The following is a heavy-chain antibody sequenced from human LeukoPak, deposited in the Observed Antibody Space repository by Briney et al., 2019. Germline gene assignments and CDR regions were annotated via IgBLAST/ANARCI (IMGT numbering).Heavy chain of an antibody. CDR1: GFSFSSYG. Sequence: GGSLRLSCAGSGFSFSSYGMHWVRQAPGKGLEWMAFIRSDGSNKYYADSVKGRFTISRDNSKNTLYLQMNSLRAEDTAVYYCAKGAGVDTAMYYYYMDVWGKGTTVTISS. J-gene: IGHJ6*03. V-gene: IGHV3-30*02. CDR2: IRSDGSNK. D-gene: IGHD5-18*01. CDR3: AKGAGVDTAMYYYYMDV.